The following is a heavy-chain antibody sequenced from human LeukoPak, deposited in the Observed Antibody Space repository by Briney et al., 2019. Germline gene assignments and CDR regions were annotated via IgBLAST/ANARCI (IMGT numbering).Heavy chain of an antibody. Sequence: GGSLRLSCAASGFTVSSNYMSWVRQAPGKGLEWVSVIYSGGSTYYADSVKGLFTISRDNSKNTLYLQMNSLRAEDTAVYYCARVVNYYDSSGYRNWFDPWGQGTLVTVSS. D-gene: IGHD3-22*01. CDR3: ARVVNYYDSSGYRNWFDP. CDR2: IYSGGST. CDR1: GFTVSSNY. J-gene: IGHJ5*02. V-gene: IGHV3-53*01.